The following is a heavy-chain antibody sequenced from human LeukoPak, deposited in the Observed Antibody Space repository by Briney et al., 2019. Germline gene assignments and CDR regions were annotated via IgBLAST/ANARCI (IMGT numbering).Heavy chain of an antibody. CDR3: ARSNSSSYEYYFDY. D-gene: IGHD6-13*01. CDR2: IYSGGST. J-gene: IGHJ4*02. Sequence: GGSLRLSCAASGFTVRSNYMSWVRQAPGKGLEWVSVIYSGGSTYYADSVKGRFTISRDNSKNTLYLQMNSLRAEDTAVYYCARSNSSSYEYYFDYWGQGTLVTVSS. V-gene: IGHV3-66*01. CDR1: GFTVRSNY.